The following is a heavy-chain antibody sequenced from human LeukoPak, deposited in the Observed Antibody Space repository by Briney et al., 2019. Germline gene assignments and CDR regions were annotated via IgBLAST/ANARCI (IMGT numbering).Heavy chain of an antibody. CDR2: INHSGST. CDR3: ARGFPPTID. Sequence: SETLSLTCAVYGGSLSGYYWSWIRQPPGKGLEWIGEINHSGSTNYNPSLKSRVTISVDTSKNQFSLKLSSVTAADTAVYYCARGFPPTIDWGQGTLVTVSS. V-gene: IGHV4-34*01. D-gene: IGHD3-3*01. J-gene: IGHJ4*02. CDR1: GGSLSGYY.